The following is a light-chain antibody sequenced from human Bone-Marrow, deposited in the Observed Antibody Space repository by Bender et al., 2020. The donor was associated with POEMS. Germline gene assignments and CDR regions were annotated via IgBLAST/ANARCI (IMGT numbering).Light chain of an antibody. J-gene: IGLJ2*01. V-gene: IGLV3-1*01. CDR3: CSYAGTYTFVL. CDR1: RLGDEY. CDR2: QDN. Sequence: SFELTQPPSVSVSPGQTASITCSGDRLGDEYVYWYQQKPGHSPVLVIYQDNKRPPGIPERFSGSNSGNTATLTISGLQADDEADYHCCSYAGTYTFVLFGGGTKLTVL.